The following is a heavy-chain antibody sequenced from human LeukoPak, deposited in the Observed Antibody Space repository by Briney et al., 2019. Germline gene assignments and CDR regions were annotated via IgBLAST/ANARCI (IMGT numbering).Heavy chain of an antibody. V-gene: IGHV3-53*01. CDR3: ASHLDPYYYYYGMDV. CDR1: GFTVSNNY. D-gene: IGHD1-1*01. J-gene: IGHJ6*02. CDR2: IYSGGST. Sequence: PGGSLRLSCAASGFTVSNNYMSWVRQAPGKGLEWVSVIYSGGSTYYADSVKGRFTISRDNFKNTLYLQMNSLRAEDTAVYYCASHLDPYYYYYGMDVWGQGTTVTVSS.